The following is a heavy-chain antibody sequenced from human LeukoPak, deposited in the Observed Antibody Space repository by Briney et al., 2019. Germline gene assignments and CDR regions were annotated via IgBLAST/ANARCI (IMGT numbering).Heavy chain of an antibody. CDR2: ISSNGGST. D-gene: IGHD3-3*01. V-gene: IGHV3-64*01. J-gene: IGHJ4*02. CDR1: GFTFSSYA. Sequence: GGSLRLSCAASGFTFSSYAMHSVRQAPGKGLEYVSAISSNGGSTYYANSVKGRFTISRDNSKNTLYLQMGSLRAEDMAVYYCARSMLRFLEWLPVDYWGQGTLVTVSS. CDR3: ARSMLRFLEWLPVDY.